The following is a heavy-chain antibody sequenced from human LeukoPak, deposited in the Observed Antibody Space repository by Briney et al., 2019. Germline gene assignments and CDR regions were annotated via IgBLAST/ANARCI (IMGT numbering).Heavy chain of an antibody. J-gene: IGHJ4*02. D-gene: IGHD4-17*01. CDR1: GSSVSSTYH. Sequence: PSETLSLTCAVSGSSVSSTYHWGWIRQTPGKGLEWIGSISHSGSAFYKPSLKSRLNISIETSKNRFSLNLTSVTAADTAVYYCARHVYIDYVHPFDYWGQGTLVTVSS. CDR3: ARHVYIDYVHPFDY. V-gene: IGHV4-38-2*01. CDR2: ISHSGSA.